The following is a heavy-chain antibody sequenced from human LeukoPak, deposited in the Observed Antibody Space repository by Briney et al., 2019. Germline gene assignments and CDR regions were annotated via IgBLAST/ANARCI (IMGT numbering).Heavy chain of an antibody. CDR1: GFTFSSYW. J-gene: IGHJ3*02. V-gene: IGHV3-48*04. D-gene: IGHD2-21*02. CDR2: ISSSSSTI. CDR3: ARDRGANIVVVTAIRSDAFDT. Sequence: PGGSLRLSCAASGFTFSSYWMSWVRQAPGKGLEWVSYISSSSSTIYYADSVKGRFTISRDNAKNSLYLQMNSLRAEDTAVYYCARDRGANIVVVTAIRSDAFDTWGQGTMVTVSS.